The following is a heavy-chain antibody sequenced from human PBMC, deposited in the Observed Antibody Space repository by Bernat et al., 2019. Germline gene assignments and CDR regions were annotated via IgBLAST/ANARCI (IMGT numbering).Heavy chain of an antibody. D-gene: IGHD5-12*01. V-gene: IGHV1-69*08. CDR1: GGTFSSYT. CDR3: ARDGRDGYNYFFDY. J-gene: IGHJ4*02. Sequence: QVQLVQSGAEVKKPGSSVKVSCKASGGTFSSYTISWVRQAPGQGLEWMGRIIPILGIANYAQKFQGRVTITADKSTSTAYMELSSLRSEDTALYYCARDGRDGYNYFFDYWGQGTLVTVSS. CDR2: IIPILGIA.